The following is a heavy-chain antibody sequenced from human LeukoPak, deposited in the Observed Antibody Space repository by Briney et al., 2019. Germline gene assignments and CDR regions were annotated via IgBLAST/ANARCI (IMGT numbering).Heavy chain of an antibody. CDR2: INPNSGGT. J-gene: IGHJ3*02. D-gene: IGHD2-2*01. Sequence: ASVKVSCKASGYTFTGYYMHWVRQAPGQGLEWMGWINPNSGGTSYAQKFQGRVTMTRDTSISTAYMELSRLRSDDTAVYYCARDRYCSSTSCRAFDIWGQGTMVTVSS. CDR1: GYTFTGYY. CDR3: ARDRYCSSTSCRAFDI. V-gene: IGHV1-2*02.